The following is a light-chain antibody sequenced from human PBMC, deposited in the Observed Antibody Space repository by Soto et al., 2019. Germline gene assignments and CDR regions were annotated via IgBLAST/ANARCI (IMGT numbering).Light chain of an antibody. V-gene: IGLV1-40*01. Sequence: QLVLTQPPSVSGAPGQRVTISCTGSSSNIGAGFDVHWYHQIAGTAPKLLIYNNDQRPSGVPDRFSGSKSGTSASLAISGLRSEDEADYYCAAWDDRPSGRVFGGGTKLTVL. J-gene: IGLJ3*02. CDR1: SSNIGAGFD. CDR3: AAWDDRPSGRV. CDR2: NND.